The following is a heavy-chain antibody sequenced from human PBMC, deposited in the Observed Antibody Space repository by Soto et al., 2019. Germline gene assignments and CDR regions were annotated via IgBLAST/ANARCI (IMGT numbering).Heavy chain of an antibody. D-gene: IGHD3-10*02. Sequence: HPGGSLRLSCAASGFTFSSYGMHWVRQALGKGLEWVAVISYDGSNKYYADSVKGRFTISRDNSKNTLYLQMNSLRAEDTAVYYCAKSLHMFHYYYMDVWGKGTTVTVSS. CDR3: AKSLHMFHYYYMDV. CDR2: ISYDGSNK. V-gene: IGHV3-30*18. J-gene: IGHJ6*03. CDR1: GFTFSSYG.